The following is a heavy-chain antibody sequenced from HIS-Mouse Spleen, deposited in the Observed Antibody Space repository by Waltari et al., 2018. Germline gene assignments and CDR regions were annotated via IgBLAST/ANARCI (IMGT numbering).Heavy chain of an antibody. V-gene: IGHV3-21*01. CDR3: ARDPRITGTTGAFDI. D-gene: IGHD1-20*01. J-gene: IGHJ3*02. CDR1: GFTFSSYS. Sequence: EVQLVESGGGLVKPGGALRLSCAASGFTFSSYSMNWFRQAPGKGLEWVSSISSSSSYIYYADSVKGRFTISRDNAKNSLYLQMNSLRAEDTAVYYCARDPRITGTTGAFDIWGQGTMVTVSS. CDR2: ISSSSSYI.